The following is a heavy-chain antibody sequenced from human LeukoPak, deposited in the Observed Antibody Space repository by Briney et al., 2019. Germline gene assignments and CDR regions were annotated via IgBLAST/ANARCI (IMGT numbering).Heavy chain of an antibody. D-gene: IGHD3-10*01. Sequence: PGGSLRLSCAASGFTFSSYSMNWVHQAPGKGLEWVSSISSSSSYIYYADSVKGRFTISRDNAKNSLYLQMNSLRAEDTAVYYCARRFGDHTDWFDPWGQGTLVTVSS. J-gene: IGHJ5*02. CDR1: GFTFSSYS. V-gene: IGHV3-21*01. CDR3: ARRFGDHTDWFDP. CDR2: ISSSSSYI.